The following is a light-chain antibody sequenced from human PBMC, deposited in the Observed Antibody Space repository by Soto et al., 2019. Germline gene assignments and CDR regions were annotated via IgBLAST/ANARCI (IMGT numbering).Light chain of an antibody. CDR2: DVS. Sequence: QSVLTQPASVSGSPGQSITISCTGTSSDVGGYNYVSWYQQHPGKAPKLLINDVSNRPSGISDRFSGSKSGNTASLTISGIQAEDEADYYCSSYTSSTTNVFGTGTKVTV. V-gene: IGLV2-14*03. CDR1: SSDVGGYNY. J-gene: IGLJ1*01. CDR3: SSYTSSTTNV.